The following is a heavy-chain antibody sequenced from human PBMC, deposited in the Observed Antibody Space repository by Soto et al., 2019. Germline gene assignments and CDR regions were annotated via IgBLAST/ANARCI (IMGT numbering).Heavy chain of an antibody. D-gene: IGHD4-17*01. CDR1: GFTFSIYG. CDR3: AKSHDYGDYHDFDY. V-gene: IGHV3-30*18. CDR2: ISYDGSNK. J-gene: IGHJ4*02. Sequence: PGGSLRLSCAASGFTFSIYGMHWVRQAPGKGLEWVAVISYDGSNKYYADSVKGRFTISRDNSKNTLYLQMNSLRAEDTAVYYCAKSHDYGDYHDFDYWGQGTLVTVSS.